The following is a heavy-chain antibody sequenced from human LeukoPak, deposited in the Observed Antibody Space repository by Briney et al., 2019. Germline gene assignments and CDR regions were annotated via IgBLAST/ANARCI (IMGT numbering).Heavy chain of an antibody. CDR2: IKQDGSEK. J-gene: IGHJ5*02. CDR1: GFTFSSYW. V-gene: IGHV3-7*01. Sequence: GGSLRLSCAASGFTFSSYWMSWVRQAPGKGLEWVANIKQDGSEKYYVDSVKGRFTISRDNAKNSLYLQMNSLRAEDTAVYYCARAEIYCTNGVCRSNWFDPWGQGTLVTVSS. D-gene: IGHD2-8*01. CDR3: ARAEIYCTNGVCRSNWFDP.